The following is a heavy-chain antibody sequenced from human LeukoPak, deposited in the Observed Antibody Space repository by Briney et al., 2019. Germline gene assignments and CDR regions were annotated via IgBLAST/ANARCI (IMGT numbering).Heavy chain of an antibody. V-gene: IGHV3-23*01. J-gene: IGHJ4*02. CDR1: GFTFSSYA. Sequence: GGSLRLSCAASGFTFSSYAMSWVRQAPGKGLEWVSAISGSGGSTYYADSVKGRFTISRDNSKNTLYLQMNSLRAEDTAVYYCAKGFYYDSSGFRDYFDYWGQGTLVTVSS. CDR2: ISGSGGST. D-gene: IGHD3-22*01. CDR3: AKGFYYDSSGFRDYFDY.